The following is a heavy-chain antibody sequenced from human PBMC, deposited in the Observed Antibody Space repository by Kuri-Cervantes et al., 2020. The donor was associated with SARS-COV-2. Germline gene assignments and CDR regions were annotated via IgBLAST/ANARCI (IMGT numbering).Heavy chain of an antibody. CDR3: ARAGIDSGWYYGMDV. D-gene: IGHD6-19*01. Sequence: GGSLRLSCAASGFTFSSYEMNWVRQAPGKGLEWVSYISSSSSTIYYADSVKGRFTISRDNAKNSLYLQMNSLRAEDTAVYYCARAGIDSGWYYGMDVWGQGTTVTVSS. V-gene: IGHV3-48*01. CDR2: ISSSSSTI. J-gene: IGHJ6*02. CDR1: GFTFSSYE.